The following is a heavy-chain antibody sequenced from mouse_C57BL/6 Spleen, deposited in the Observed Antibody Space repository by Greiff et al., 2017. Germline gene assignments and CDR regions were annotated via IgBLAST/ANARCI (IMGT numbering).Heavy chain of an antibody. Sequence: EVQLVESGPGLVKPSQSLSLTCTVTGYSITSGYDWHWIRHFPGNKLEWMGYISYSGSTNYNPSLKSRISITHDTSKNHFFLKLNSVTTEDTATYYCARAGNWDFAMDYWGQGTSVTVSS. CDR1: GYSITSGYD. D-gene: IGHD4-1*01. CDR2: ISYSGST. CDR3: ARAGNWDFAMDY. V-gene: IGHV3-1*01. J-gene: IGHJ4*01.